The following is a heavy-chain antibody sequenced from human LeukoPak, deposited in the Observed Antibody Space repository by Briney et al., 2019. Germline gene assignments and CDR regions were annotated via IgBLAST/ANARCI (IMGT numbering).Heavy chain of an antibody. D-gene: IGHD5-18*01. CDR3: AKAGDTDYYYYMDV. V-gene: IGHV3-23*01. Sequence: GGSLRLSCAASGFTFSSYAMSWVRQAPGKGLEWVSAISGSGGSTYYADSVKGRFTISRDNFKNTLYLQMNSLRAEDTAVYYCAKAGDTDYYYYMDVWGKGTTVTVSS. CDR1: GFTFSSYA. J-gene: IGHJ6*03. CDR2: ISGSGGST.